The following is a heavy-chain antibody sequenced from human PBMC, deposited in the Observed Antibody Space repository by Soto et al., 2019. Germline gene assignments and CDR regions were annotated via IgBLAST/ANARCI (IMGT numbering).Heavy chain of an antibody. D-gene: IGHD3-10*01. CDR2: VSPNGQGI. CDR1: GFTLGRYG. Sequence: PGGSLRLSCAASGFTLGRYGMSWVRQAPGKGLEWVSAVSPNGQGIYYADSVRGRFTISRDFSKNTVFLHMDSLRAEDTAVYYCAKDRDYPRDYFHYWGQGTLVIVSS. V-gene: IGHV3-23*01. J-gene: IGHJ4*02. CDR3: AKDRDYPRDYFHY.